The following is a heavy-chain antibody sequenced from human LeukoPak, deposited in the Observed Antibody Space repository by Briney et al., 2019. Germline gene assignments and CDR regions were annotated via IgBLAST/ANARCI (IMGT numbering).Heavy chain of an antibody. CDR3: ARGGSAWYIDS. CDR2: INQSGRT. CDR1: GGSFGEYY. Sequence: SSETLSLTCAVSGGSFGEYYWSWIRQAPGKGLEWLGEINQSGRTNYNPFLESRVTISRSTPKNQFSLWLSSVTAADTAIYYCARGGSAWYIDSWGKGILVTVSS. V-gene: IGHV4-34*01. J-gene: IGHJ4*02. D-gene: IGHD6-13*01.